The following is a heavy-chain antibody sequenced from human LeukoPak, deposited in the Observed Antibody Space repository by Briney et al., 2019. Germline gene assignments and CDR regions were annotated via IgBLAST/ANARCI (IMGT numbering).Heavy chain of an antibody. CDR1: GFTFSVYG. V-gene: IGHV3-21*01. CDR2: ISSSSSYI. J-gene: IGHJ4*02. D-gene: IGHD1-1*01. Sequence: AGGSLRLSCASSGFTFSVYGMNWVRQAPGKGPEWVSSISSSSSYIYYADSVKGRFTISRDNAKNSLYLQMNSLRAEDTAVYYCARTPNDDIYFDYWGQGTLVTVSS. CDR3: ARTPNDDIYFDY.